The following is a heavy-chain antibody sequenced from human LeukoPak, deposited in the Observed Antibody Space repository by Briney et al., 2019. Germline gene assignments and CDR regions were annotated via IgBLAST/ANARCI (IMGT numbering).Heavy chain of an antibody. J-gene: IGHJ4*02. CDR3: ARDGSFWRGYPYYYDY. D-gene: IGHD3-3*01. CDR1: GFTLSSYG. V-gene: IGHV3-33*01. CDR2: IWYDGSNK. Sequence: PGGSLRLSCAASGFTLSSYGMHWVRQAPGKGLEWVEIIWYDGSNKYYADSVKGRFTISRDNSKNTLYLQVNSLRAEDTAVYYCARDGSFWRGYPYYYDYWGQGTLVTVSS.